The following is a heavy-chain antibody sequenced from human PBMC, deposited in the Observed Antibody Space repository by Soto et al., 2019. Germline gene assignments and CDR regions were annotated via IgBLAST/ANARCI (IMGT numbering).Heavy chain of an antibody. D-gene: IGHD6-13*01. Sequence: PSETLSLTCAVSGGSISSGGYSWSWIRQPPGKGLEWIGYIYHSGSTYYNPSLKSRVTISVDRSKNQFSLKLSSVTAADTAVYYCARVSLGQQLVLDNWFDPWGQGTLVTVSS. CDR3: ARVSLGQQLVLDNWFDP. CDR2: IYHSGST. V-gene: IGHV4-30-2*01. CDR1: GGSISSGGYS. J-gene: IGHJ5*02.